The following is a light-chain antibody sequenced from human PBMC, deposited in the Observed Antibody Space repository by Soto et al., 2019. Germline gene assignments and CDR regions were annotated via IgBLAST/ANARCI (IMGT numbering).Light chain of an antibody. CDR1: SSDIGSYNF. CDR2: DVT. J-gene: IGLJ2*01. CDR3: TSYAGSNFPVV. V-gene: IGLV2-8*01. Sequence: QSVLTQPPSASGSPGQSVTISCTGDSSDIGSYNFVSWYQQHPDKAPTLLIYDVTQRPSGVPERFSGSKSGNTASLTVSGLLAEDEAVYYGTSYAGSNFPVVFGGGTKLTVL.